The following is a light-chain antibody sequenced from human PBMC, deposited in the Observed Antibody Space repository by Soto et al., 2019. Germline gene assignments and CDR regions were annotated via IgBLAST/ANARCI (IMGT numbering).Light chain of an antibody. V-gene: IGKV3-15*01. CDR3: QQYNNWPPYT. Sequence: EVVMTQSPATLSVSPGERATLSCRASQSVGSNLAWYQQKPGQAPRLLIYGASTRATGIPARFGGSGSGTDFTLTISSLQSEDFAVYYCQQYNNWPPYTFGQGTKLEIK. J-gene: IGKJ2*01. CDR2: GAS. CDR1: QSVGSN.